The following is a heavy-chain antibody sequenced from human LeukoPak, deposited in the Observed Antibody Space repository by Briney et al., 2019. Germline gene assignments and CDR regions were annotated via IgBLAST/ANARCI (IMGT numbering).Heavy chain of an antibody. V-gene: IGHV4-61*02. CDR3: ARGSHYDIGTVDY. CDR2: IYTSGST. CDR1: GGSISSSSYY. D-gene: IGHD3-9*01. Sequence: PSETLSLTCTVSGGSISSSSYYWSWIRQPAGKGLEWIGRIYTSGSTNYNPSLKSRVTISVDTSKNQFSLKLSSVTAADTAVYYCARGSHYDIGTVDYWGQGTLVTVSS. J-gene: IGHJ4*02.